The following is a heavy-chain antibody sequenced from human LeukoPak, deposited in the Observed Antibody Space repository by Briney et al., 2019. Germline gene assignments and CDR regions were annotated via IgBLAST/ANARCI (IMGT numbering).Heavy chain of an antibody. CDR1: GFVFSSYG. D-gene: IGHD3-16*01. J-gene: IGHJ1*01. CDR2: ISYDGSNK. CDR3: AKGGLKDRRSYFQH. Sequence: GGSLRLSCTASGFVFSSYGMHWVRQAPGKGLEWVAVISYDGSNKYYADSVKGRFTISRDNSKNTLYLQMNSLRAEDTAVYYCAKGGLKDRRSYFQHWGQGTLVTVSS. V-gene: IGHV3-30*18.